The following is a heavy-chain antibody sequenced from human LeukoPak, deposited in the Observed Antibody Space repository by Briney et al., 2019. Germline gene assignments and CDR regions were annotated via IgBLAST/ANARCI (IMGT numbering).Heavy chain of an antibody. D-gene: IGHD6-6*01. Sequence: GASLPTFTSAAGCGFTSYRSTWGREMRGKGLEWVGRIGTGDAYTSYSPSFRRHVTFSAAESITTAYLQWSSLRASDTATYYCVRGYPSSSGGFDTWGQGTRVIVSS. J-gene: IGHJ4*02. CDR1: GCGFTSYR. CDR3: VRGYPSSSGGFDT. CDR2: IGTGDAYT. V-gene: IGHV5-10-1*01.